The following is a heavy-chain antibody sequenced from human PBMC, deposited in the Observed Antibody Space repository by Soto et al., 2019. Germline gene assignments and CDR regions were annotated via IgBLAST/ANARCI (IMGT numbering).Heavy chain of an antibody. J-gene: IGHJ4*02. Sequence: PGESLKISCKGSGYSFTSYWIGWVRQMPGKGLEWMGIIYPGDSDTRYSPSFQGQVTISADKSISTAYLQWSSLKASDTAMYYCARQFIYYGSGSSYSDYWGQGTLVTVSS. D-gene: IGHD3-10*01. CDR2: IYPGDSDT. CDR1: GYSFTSYW. CDR3: ARQFIYYGSGSSYSDY. V-gene: IGHV5-51*01.